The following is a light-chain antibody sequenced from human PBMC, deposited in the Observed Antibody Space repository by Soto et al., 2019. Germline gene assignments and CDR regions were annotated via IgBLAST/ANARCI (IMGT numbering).Light chain of an antibody. CDR1: QSVSSN. V-gene: IGKV3-15*01. Sequence: EIVMTQSPATLSVSPGERATLSCRASQSVSSNLAWYQQKPGQAPRLLIYGASTRATGIPARFSGSGSGPEFTLTISSLQSEDFAFYYCQQYNNWPPSFGEGTQVEIK. CDR3: QQYNNWPPS. J-gene: IGKJ1*01. CDR2: GAS.